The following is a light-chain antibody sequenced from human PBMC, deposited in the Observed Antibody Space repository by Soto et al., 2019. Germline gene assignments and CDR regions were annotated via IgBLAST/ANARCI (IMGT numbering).Light chain of an antibody. V-gene: IGLV1-44*01. J-gene: IGLJ1*01. CDR2: TAG. CDR3: SAWDNSLNGYV. CDR1: SSNIGSNT. Sequence: QAVVTQPLSVSASPGQRVTISCSGGSSNIGSNTVAWYQHLPGTAPPRLIFTAGQRPSGVPGRFSGSKSGTSASLAISGLQSEDEGDYYCSAWDNSLNGYVFRPGTKLTVL.